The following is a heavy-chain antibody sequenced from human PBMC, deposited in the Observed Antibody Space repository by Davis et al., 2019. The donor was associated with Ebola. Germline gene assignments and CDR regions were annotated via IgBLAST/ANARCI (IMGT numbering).Heavy chain of an antibody. J-gene: IGHJ4*02. Sequence: DSVKGRFTISRDNAKNSLYLQMNSLRAEDTALYYCAKEVSSGWSFDYWGQGTLVTVSS. V-gene: IGHV3-9*01. CDR3: AKEVSSGWSFDY. D-gene: IGHD6-19*01.